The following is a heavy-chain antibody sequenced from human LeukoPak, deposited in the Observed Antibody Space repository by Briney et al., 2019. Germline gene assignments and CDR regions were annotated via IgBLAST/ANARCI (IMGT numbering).Heavy chain of an antibody. Sequence: PGGSLRLSCAGSGFIFNNYAMHWVRQAPGKGLEWVSGISWNSGSIGYADSVKGRFTISRDNAKNSLYLQMNSLRAEDTALYYCAKAHSSGYSYYFDYWGQGTLVTVSS. CDR1: GFIFNNYA. J-gene: IGHJ4*02. V-gene: IGHV3-9*01. CDR3: AKAHSSGYSYYFDY. CDR2: ISWNSGSI. D-gene: IGHD3-22*01.